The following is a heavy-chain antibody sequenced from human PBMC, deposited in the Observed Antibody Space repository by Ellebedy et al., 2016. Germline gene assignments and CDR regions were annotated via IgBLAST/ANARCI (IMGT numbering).Heavy chain of an antibody. J-gene: IGHJ4*02. V-gene: IGHV3-49*03. D-gene: IGHD6-19*01. CDR3: TRQQQWLVRVYFDY. Sequence: GGSLRLSCTGSGFTFGDYAMSWFRQAPGKGLEWVGFIRSKAYGGTTEYAASVKGRFTISRDDSKSIAYLQMNSLKTEDTAVYYCTRQQQWLVRVYFDYWGQGTLVTVSS. CDR2: IRSKAYGGTT. CDR1: GFTFGDYA.